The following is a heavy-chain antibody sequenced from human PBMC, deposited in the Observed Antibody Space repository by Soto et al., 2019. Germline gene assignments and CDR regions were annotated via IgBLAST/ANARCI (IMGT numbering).Heavy chain of an antibody. Sequence: SETLSLTCSVSGGSISDSYCSWIRQSPGKGLDWLGYVYYTGSTNYSPSLRCRVSMSVDTSKNEFSLRLSSVTAADTAVYFCARSVAVPGAHIDYWGQGTQVTVSS. J-gene: IGHJ4*02. V-gene: IGHV4-59*01. CDR3: ARSVAVPGAHIDY. D-gene: IGHD6-19*01. CDR1: GGSISDSY. CDR2: VYYTGST.